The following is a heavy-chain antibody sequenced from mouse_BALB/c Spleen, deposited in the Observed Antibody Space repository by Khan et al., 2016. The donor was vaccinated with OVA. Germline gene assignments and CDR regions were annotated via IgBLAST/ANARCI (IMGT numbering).Heavy chain of an antibody. D-gene: IGHD1-1*01. Sequence: VQLKESGGDLVKPGGSLKLSCAASGFTFSTYGMSWVRQTPDKRLEWVATVSTGGSYTYYPDRVKGRFTISRDNAKNTLYLQMSGLKSEDTAMFYCTRLAYYYDSEGFAYWGQGTLVTVSA. CDR2: VSTGGSYT. J-gene: IGHJ3*01. CDR3: TRLAYYYDSEGFAY. V-gene: IGHV5-6*01. CDR1: GFTFSTYG.